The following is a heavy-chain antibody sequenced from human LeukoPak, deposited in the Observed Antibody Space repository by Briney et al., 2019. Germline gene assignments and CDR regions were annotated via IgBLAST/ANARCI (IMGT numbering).Heavy chain of an antibody. D-gene: IGHD3-3*01. V-gene: IGHV1-69*05. J-gene: IGHJ5*02. CDR1: GGTFSSYA. CDR3: ARAFRDTIFGVVTYWFDP. CDR2: IIPIFGTA. Sequence: ASVKVSCKASGGTFSSYAISWVRQAPGQGLEWMGGIIPIFGTANYAQKFQGRVTMTRDTSINTDYMELSRLRSDDTAVYYCARAFRDTIFGVVTYWFDPWGQGTLVTVSS.